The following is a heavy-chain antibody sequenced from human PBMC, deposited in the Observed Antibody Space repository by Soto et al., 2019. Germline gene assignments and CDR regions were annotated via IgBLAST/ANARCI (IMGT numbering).Heavy chain of an antibody. D-gene: IGHD1-26*01. V-gene: IGHV3-15*01. CDR3: TTDSGMSPYSFDY. CDR2: IMSKTDGGTA. J-gene: IGHJ4*02. Sequence: GGSLRLSCAPSGFACSKAWVGWVRQAPGKGLEWVGRIMSKTDGGTADYAAPGKGRLTISRDDSKSTLYLQMNSLKNEDTAFYYCTTDSGMSPYSFDYWGQGTLVTVSS. CDR1: GFACSKAW.